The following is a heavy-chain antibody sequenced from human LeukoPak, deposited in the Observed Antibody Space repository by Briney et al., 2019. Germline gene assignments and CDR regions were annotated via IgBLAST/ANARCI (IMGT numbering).Heavy chain of an antibody. V-gene: IGHV3-43*02. CDR2: ISGDGGST. CDR3: AKVPCGSGSYNYYGMDV. D-gene: IGHD3-10*01. CDR1: GFTFDDYA. J-gene: IGHJ6*02. Sequence: GGSLRLSCAASGFTFDDYAMHWVRQAPGKGLEWVSLISGDGGSTYYADSVKGRFTISRDNSKNSLYLQMNSLRTEDTALYYCAKVPCGSGSYNYYGMDVWGQGTTVTVSS.